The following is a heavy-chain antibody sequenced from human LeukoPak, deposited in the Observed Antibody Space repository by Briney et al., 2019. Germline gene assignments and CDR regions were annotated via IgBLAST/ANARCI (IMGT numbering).Heavy chain of an antibody. Sequence: PGGSLRLSCAASGFTFSSYCMSWVRQAPGKGLEWVANIKQDGSGKYYVDSVKGRFTISRDNAKNSLYLQMNSLRAEDTAVYYCAKGQLGPSYYYYMDVWGKGTTVTVSS. CDR1: GFTFSSYC. CDR3: AKGQLGPSYYYYMDV. V-gene: IGHV3-7*03. J-gene: IGHJ6*03. D-gene: IGHD1-1*01. CDR2: IKQDGSGK.